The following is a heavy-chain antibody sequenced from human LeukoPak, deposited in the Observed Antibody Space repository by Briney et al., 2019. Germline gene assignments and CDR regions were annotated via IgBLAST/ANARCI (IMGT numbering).Heavy chain of an antibody. J-gene: IGHJ5*02. D-gene: IGHD5-12*01. Sequence: GGSLRLSCAVSGFTFSRYSMNWVCQAPGKGLEWVSYISSSSSTIYYADSVKGRFTISRDNAKNSLYLQMNSLRAEDTAVYYCASGAEGYVFDPWGQGTLVTVS. CDR2: ISSSSSTI. V-gene: IGHV3-48*01. CDR3: ASGAEGYVFDP. CDR1: GFTFSRYS.